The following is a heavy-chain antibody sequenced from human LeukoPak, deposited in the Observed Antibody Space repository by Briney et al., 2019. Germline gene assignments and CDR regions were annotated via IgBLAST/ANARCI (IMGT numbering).Heavy chain of an antibody. Sequence: PXGSLRLSCPASGFTFSNSWMAWVRQAPGKGLEWVANIKPDGSEKYYVDSVKGRFTISKDNAKNSLYLQMNSLRVEDTAMYYCARSTAGLDYWGQGTLVTVSS. CDR1: GFTFSNSW. CDR2: IKPDGSEK. D-gene: IGHD5-18*01. V-gene: IGHV3-7*01. CDR3: ARSTAGLDY. J-gene: IGHJ4*02.